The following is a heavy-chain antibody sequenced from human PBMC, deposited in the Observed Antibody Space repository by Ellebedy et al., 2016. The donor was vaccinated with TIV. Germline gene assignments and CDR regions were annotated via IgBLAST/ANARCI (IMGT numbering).Heavy chain of an antibody. V-gene: IGHV2-70*04. CDR3: VWGRHALGTYDS. D-gene: IGHD6-13*01. Sequence: SGPTLVKPTQILTLTCTFSGFPLSITEMRVSWIRQPPGKALEWLARIHGDDHKFYSTSLQTRLTISKDTSKNQVVLTLTNVDPVDTATYYCVWGRHALGTYDSWGQGTLVSVSS. CDR2: IHGDDHK. J-gene: IGHJ4*02. CDR1: GFPLSITEMR.